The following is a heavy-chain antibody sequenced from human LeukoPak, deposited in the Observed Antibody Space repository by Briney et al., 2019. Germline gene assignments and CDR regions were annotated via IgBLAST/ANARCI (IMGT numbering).Heavy chain of an antibody. J-gene: IGHJ4*02. CDR1: GGSITGSY. D-gene: IGHD3-10*01. V-gene: IGHV4-59*01. CDR2: IYYSGST. Sequence: SETLSLTCTDPGGSITGSYWSWLRQPPGKGLEYIGYIYYSGSTNYNPSLKSRVTISVDTSKNQFSMKLTSVTAAGTAVYYCASAGPISGRHNYFDSWGQGTLVTVSS. CDR3: ASAGPISGRHNYFDS.